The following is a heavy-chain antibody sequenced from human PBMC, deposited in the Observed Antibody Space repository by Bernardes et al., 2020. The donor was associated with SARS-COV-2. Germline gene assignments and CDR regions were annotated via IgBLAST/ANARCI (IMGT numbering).Heavy chain of an antibody. J-gene: IGHJ3*02. Sequence: ASVKVSCKASGYTFTGYYMHWVRQAPGQGLEWMGWINPNSGGTNYAQKFQGRVTMTRDTSISTAYMELSRLRSDDTAVYYCTVWQQLVGLGDAFDIWGQGTMVTVSS. CDR3: TVWQQLVGLGDAFDI. D-gene: IGHD6-13*01. CDR1: GYTFTGYY. V-gene: IGHV1-2*02. CDR2: INPNSGGT.